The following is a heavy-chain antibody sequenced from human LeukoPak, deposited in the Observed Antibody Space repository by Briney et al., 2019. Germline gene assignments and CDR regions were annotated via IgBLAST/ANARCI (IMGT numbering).Heavy chain of an antibody. J-gene: IGHJ5*02. Sequence: GGSLRLSCAASGFTFSSYWMSWVRQAPGKGLEWVANIKQDGSEKYYVDSVKGRFTISRDNAKNSLYLQMNSLRAEDTAVYYCARDPYYYDSSGRDWFDPWGQGTLVTVSP. CDR2: IKQDGSEK. V-gene: IGHV3-7*01. CDR3: ARDPYYYDSSGRDWFDP. CDR1: GFTFSSYW. D-gene: IGHD3-22*01.